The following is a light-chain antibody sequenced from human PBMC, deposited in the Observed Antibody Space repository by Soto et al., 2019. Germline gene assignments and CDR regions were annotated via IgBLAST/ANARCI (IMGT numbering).Light chain of an antibody. V-gene: IGKV3-11*01. Sequence: EIVLTQSPATLSLSPGERATLSCRASPSVTNFLAWXXXXXXQXXXXXXXXAXXRXTGXPARSSGSGSGTDFTLTISSLEPEDSAVYYCQQRNVWPPVPFGHVTPPESK. CDR2: XAX. J-gene: IGKJ5*01. CDR3: QQRNVWPPVP. CDR1: PSVTNF.